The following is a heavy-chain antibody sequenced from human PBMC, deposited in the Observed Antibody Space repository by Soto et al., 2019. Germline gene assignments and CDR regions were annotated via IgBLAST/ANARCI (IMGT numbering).Heavy chain of an antibody. CDR2: ISGSGGST. D-gene: IGHD3-9*01. Sequence: GGSLRLSCAASGFTFSSYAMSWVRQAPGKGLEWVSAISGSGGSTYYADSVKGRFTISRDNSKNTLYLQMNSLRAEDTAVYYCAKDAEVRYFDCSPLYYNYMDVWGKGTTVTVSS. CDR1: GFTFSSYA. J-gene: IGHJ6*03. CDR3: AKDAEVRYFDCSPLYYNYMDV. V-gene: IGHV3-23*01.